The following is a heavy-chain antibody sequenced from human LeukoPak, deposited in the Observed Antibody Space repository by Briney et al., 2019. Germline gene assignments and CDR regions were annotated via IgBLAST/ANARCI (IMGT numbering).Heavy chain of an antibody. V-gene: IGHV4-59*01. J-gene: IGHJ5*02. D-gene: IGHD6-13*01. CDR3: ARGTLRIAAALFDP. CDR2: IYYSGST. CDR1: GGSFSGYY. Sequence: SETLSLTCAVYGGSFSGYYWSWIRQPPGKALEYIGYIYYSGSTNYNPSLKSRVTISIDTSKNQFSLKLRSVTAADTAMYYCARGTLRIAAALFDPWGQGTLVTVSS.